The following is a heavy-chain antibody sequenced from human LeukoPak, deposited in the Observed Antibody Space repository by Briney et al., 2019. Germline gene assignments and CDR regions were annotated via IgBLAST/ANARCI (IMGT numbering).Heavy chain of an antibody. CDR1: GFTFSSYS. CDR2: ISSSSSYI. J-gene: IGHJ6*02. D-gene: IGHD3-3*01. Sequence: GGSLRLSCAASGFTFSSYSMNWVRQAPGKGLEWVSSISSSSSYIYYADSVKGRFTISRDNAKNSLYPQMNSLRAEDTAVYYCARDLDYDFWSSLRKALRYYYYGMDAWGQGTTVTVSS. V-gene: IGHV3-21*01. CDR3: ARDLDYDFWSSLRKALRYYYYGMDA.